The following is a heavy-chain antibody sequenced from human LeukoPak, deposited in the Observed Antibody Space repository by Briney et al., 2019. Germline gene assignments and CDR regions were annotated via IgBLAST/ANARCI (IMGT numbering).Heavy chain of an antibody. D-gene: IGHD2-21*02. CDR3: ARRNKVTQSFDY. V-gene: IGHV3-64*01. Sequence: GGSLRLSCAASGFTFSNYAMDWVRQAPGKGLEYVSAISSNGGSTYYANAVKGRFTISRDNSKNTLYLQMGSLRAEDMAVYYCARRNKVTQSFDYWGQGTLVTVSS. CDR2: ISSNGGST. J-gene: IGHJ4*02. CDR1: GFTFSNYA.